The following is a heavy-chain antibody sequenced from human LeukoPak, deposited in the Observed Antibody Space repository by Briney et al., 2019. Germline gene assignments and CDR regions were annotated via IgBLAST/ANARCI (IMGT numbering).Heavy chain of an antibody. V-gene: IGHV1-18*01. D-gene: IGHD1-26*01. CDR1: GYTLISYG. CDR2: ISGYNGNT. CDR3: AREAPGIVGEGAFDI. J-gene: IGHJ3*02. Sequence: ASVKVSCKASGYTLISYGISWVRQAPGQGLEWMGWISGYNGNTNYAQNLQGRVTMTTDTSTSTAYMELRSLRSDDTAVYYCAREAPGIVGEGAFDIWGQGTMVTVSS.